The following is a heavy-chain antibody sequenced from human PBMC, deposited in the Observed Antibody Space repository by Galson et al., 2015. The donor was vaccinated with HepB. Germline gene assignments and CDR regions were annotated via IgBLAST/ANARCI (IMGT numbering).Heavy chain of an antibody. V-gene: IGHV3-48*02. CDR1: GFTFSSYS. CDR2: ISSSSSTI. CDR3: ASRGSSWYGAQIDY. Sequence: SLRLSCAASGFTFSSYSMNGVRQAPGKGLEWVSYISSSSSTIYYADSVKGRFTISRDNAKNSLYLQMNSLRDEDTAVYYCASRGSSWYGAQIDYWGQGTLVTVSS. D-gene: IGHD6-13*01. J-gene: IGHJ4*02.